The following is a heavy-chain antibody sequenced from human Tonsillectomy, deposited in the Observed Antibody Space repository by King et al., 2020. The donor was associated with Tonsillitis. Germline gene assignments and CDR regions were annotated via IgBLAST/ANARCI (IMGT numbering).Heavy chain of an antibody. CDR1: GGSISSGDYY. J-gene: IGHJ5*02. CDR3: AGDTGPARGYKWYDV. CDR2: IYYSGST. Sequence: VQLQESGPGLVKPSQTLSLTCTVSGGSISSGDYYWSWIRQPPGKGLEWIGYIYYSGSTYYNPSLKSRVTISVDTSKNQFSLKLSSVTAADTAVYYCAGDTGPARGYKWYDVWGQGTLVTVPS. V-gene: IGHV4-30-4*01. D-gene: IGHD3-10*01.